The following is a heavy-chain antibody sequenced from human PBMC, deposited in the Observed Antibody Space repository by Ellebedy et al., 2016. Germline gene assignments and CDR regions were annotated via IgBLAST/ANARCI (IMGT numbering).Heavy chain of an antibody. CDR2: IIPSGGGT. Sequence: ASVKVSXXASGYTFTSFYIHWVRQAPGQGLEWLGIIIPSGGGTNYPQKFQGRVTITRDTSTSTVFMELSSLGPEDTAVYYCVREESGGHYDYWGQGTLVTVSS. CDR1: GYTFTSFY. CDR3: VREESGGHYDY. J-gene: IGHJ4*02. V-gene: IGHV1-46*01. D-gene: IGHD3-16*01.